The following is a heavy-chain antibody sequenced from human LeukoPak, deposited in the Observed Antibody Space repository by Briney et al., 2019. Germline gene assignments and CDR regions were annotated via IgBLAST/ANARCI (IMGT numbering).Heavy chain of an antibody. CDR1: GFTFSTSW. V-gene: IGHV3-7*04. CDR3: ARGHGSN. Sequence: GGSLRLSCAASGFTFSTSWMGWVRQVPGKGLEWVANTKQDGTESQYVDTVKGRFTISRDNTKNSLFLQLNSLTTEDTAVYYCARGHGSNWGQGVLVAVSS. CDR2: TKQDGTES. J-gene: IGHJ4*02.